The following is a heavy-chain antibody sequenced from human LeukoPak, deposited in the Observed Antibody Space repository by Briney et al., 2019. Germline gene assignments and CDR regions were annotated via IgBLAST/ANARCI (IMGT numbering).Heavy chain of an antibody. Sequence: SETLSLTCTVSGDSIGACYWSWIRQPAGKGLEWIGRIYRSMYSGGSTDYNPSLKSRVTMSVDTSKNQLSLKLSSLTAADTAVYYCVRDPTTVTTFFDLWGQGTLVTVSS. CDR3: VRDPTTVTTFFDL. D-gene: IGHD4-17*01. CDR1: GDSIGACY. V-gene: IGHV4-4*07. CDR2: IYRSMYSGGST. J-gene: IGHJ5*01.